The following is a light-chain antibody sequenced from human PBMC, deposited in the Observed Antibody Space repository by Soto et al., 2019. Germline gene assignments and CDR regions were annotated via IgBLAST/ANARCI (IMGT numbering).Light chain of an antibody. CDR2: GAS. CDR3: LQNHNYPRT. J-gene: IGKJ1*01. Sequence: AIQMTQSTSSLSASVGDRVTITCRASQDISDDVGWYQQTPGKAPKLLISGASRLQSGVPSRFSGSGSGAQFTLTITSLRPEDSAIYYCLQNHNYPRTFGQGTKVDNK. CDR1: QDISDD. V-gene: IGKV1-6*01.